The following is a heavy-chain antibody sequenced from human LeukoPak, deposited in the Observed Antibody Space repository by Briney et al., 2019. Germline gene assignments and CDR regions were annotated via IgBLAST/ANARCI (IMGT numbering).Heavy chain of an antibody. V-gene: IGHV1-18*01. Sequence: ASVKVSCKASGYTFTSYGISWVRQAPGQGLEWMGWISAYNGNTNYAQKLQGRVTMTTDTSTSTAYMELRSLRSDDTAVYYCAREMAANPAAIVDYGMDVWGQGTTVTVSS. J-gene: IGHJ6*02. CDR1: GYTFTSYG. D-gene: IGHD2-2*02. CDR2: ISAYNGNT. CDR3: AREMAANPAAIVDYGMDV.